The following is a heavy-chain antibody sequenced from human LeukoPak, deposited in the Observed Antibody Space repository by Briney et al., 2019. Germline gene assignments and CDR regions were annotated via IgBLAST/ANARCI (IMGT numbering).Heavy chain of an antibody. CDR1: GGSISSYRCC. Sequence: SETLSLTCRVSGGSISSYRCCWTWVRQPAGQGLEWIGRIKSSNTNYNPSLKSRVSISLDTSTNQFSLKLSSLTAAATAVYYCARVPDWTYVPDYWGQGTLVTVSS. CDR3: ARVPDWTYVPDY. V-gene: IGHV4-61*02. CDR2: IKSSNT. J-gene: IGHJ4*02. D-gene: IGHD3-16*01.